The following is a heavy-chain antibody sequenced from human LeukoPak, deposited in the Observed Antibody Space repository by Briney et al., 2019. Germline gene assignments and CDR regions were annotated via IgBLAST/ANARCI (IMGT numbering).Heavy chain of an antibody. CDR1: GFTFSRNW. CDR3: TRGYNTASLD. Sequence: GGSLRLSCVASGFTFSRNWLHWVRQVPGKGLVWVSRINTDGSTTNYADSVKGRFTISRDNTKNTLYLQMNSLRAEDSAVYSCTRGYNTASLDWGQGTRITVAS. CDR2: INTDGSTT. V-gene: IGHV3-74*01. J-gene: IGHJ4*02. D-gene: IGHD5-18*01.